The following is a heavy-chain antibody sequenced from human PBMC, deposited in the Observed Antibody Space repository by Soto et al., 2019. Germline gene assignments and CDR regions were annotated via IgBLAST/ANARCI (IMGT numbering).Heavy chain of an antibody. CDR3: ATEGELNANFDY. CDR2: IWYDGSIK. V-gene: IGHV3-33*01. CDR1: GFTFSSYI. Sequence: QVQLVESGGGVVQPGTSLRLSCVASGFTFSSYIMHWVRQAPGKGLEWVALIWYDGSIKDYADSVKGRFTISRDNSRNTVYLQMNSLRAEDTAVYYCATEGELNANFDYWGQGTLLTVSS. D-gene: IGHD1-7*01. J-gene: IGHJ4*02.